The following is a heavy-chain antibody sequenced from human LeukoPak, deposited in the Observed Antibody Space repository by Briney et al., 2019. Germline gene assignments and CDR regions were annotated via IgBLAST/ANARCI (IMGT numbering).Heavy chain of an antibody. CDR1: GGCFSGYY. D-gene: IGHD6-13*01. Sequence: SETLSLGCAVYGGCFSGYYGRWIRQPPGKGLEWIGEINHSGSTNYNPSLKSRVTISVDTSKNQFSVKLSSVTAADTAVYYCARFRGRIAAADWGQGTLVTVSS. CDR2: INHSGST. V-gene: IGHV4-34*01. CDR3: ARFRGRIAAAD. J-gene: IGHJ4*02.